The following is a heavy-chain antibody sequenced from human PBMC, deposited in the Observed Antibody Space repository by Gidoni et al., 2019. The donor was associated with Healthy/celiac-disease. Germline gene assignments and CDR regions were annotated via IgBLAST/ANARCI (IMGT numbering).Heavy chain of an antibody. CDR1: GGSIRRSSYY. J-gene: IGHJ2*01. V-gene: IGHV4-39*01. Sequence: QLQLQESCPGLVQPSETLSLTCTVSGGSIRRSSYYWGWIRQPPGKGLEWIGSIYYSGSTYYNPSLKSRVTISVDTSKNQFSLKLSSVTAADTAVYYCARCVRYDFWSGCWYFDLWGRGTLVTVSS. D-gene: IGHD3-3*01. CDR2: IYYSGST. CDR3: ARCVRYDFWSGCWYFDL.